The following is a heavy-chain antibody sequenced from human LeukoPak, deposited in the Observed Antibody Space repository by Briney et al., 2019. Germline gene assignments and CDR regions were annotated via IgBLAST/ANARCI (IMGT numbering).Heavy chain of an antibody. CDR1: GGSFSGYY. J-gene: IGHJ4*02. V-gene: IGHV4-34*01. CDR2: INHSGST. CDR3: ARGRITMNN. Sequence: SETLSFTCAVYGGSFSGYYWNWIRQPPGKGLEWIGEINHSGSTNYNPSLKSRVTISVDTSKNQFSLKLSSVTAADTAVYYCARGRITMNNWGQGTLVTVSS. D-gene: IGHD3-22*01.